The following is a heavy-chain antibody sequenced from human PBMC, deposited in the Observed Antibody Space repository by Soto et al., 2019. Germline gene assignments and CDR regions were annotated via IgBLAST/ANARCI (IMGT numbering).Heavy chain of an antibody. CDR3: SRRTSIPASGDY. Sequence: QVQLVQSGAEVKKPGASVKVSCKASGYTFTNYGINWVRPAPGQGLEWLGWVSAYNGERRYAQRVQARVIMTTDTSTTTAYMELRSLRSDDTAVYYFSRRTSIPASGDYWGQGTLVTVSS. J-gene: IGHJ4*01. V-gene: IGHV1-18*01. CDR1: GYTFTNYG. D-gene: IGHD6-6*01. CDR2: VSAYNGER.